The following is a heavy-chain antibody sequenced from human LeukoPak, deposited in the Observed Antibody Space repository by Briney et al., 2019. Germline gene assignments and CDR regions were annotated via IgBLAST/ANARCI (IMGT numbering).Heavy chain of an antibody. V-gene: IGHV4-4*07. D-gene: IGHD6-19*01. J-gene: IGHJ4*02. CDR2: IYTSGNT. Sequence: PSETLSLTCAVYGGSFSGYYWNWIRQPAGKGLEWIGRIYTSGNTNYNSSLKSRVTMSVDTSKNQFSLKLKSVTAADTAVYYCAREASGWNFDHWGQGTLVTVSS. CDR3: AREASGWNFDH. CDR1: GGSFSGYY.